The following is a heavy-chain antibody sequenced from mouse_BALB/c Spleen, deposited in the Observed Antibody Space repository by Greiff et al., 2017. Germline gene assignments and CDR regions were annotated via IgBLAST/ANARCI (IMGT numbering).Heavy chain of an antibody. CDR2: IYPGDGDT. CDR3: ARELYYGSSIPDY. V-gene: IGHV1-80*01. Sequence: VQLKQSGAELVRPGSSVKISCKASGYAFSSYWMKWVKQRPGQGLEWIGQIYPGDGDTNYNGKFKGKATLTADKSSSTAYMQLSSLTSEDSAVYFCARELYYGSSIPDYWGQGTTLTVSS. D-gene: IGHD1-1*01. CDR1: GYAFSSYW. J-gene: IGHJ2*01.